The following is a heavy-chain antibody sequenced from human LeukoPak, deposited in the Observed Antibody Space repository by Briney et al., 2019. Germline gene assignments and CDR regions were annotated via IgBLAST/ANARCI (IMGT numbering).Heavy chain of an antibody. J-gene: IGHJ4*02. D-gene: IGHD2-2*01. V-gene: IGHV3-23*01. CDR2: TVGGGDGT. CDR3: AKDLWGYCSSTSCYYEDDY. CDR1: GFTFSSTS. Sequence: PGGSLRLSCAASGFTFSSTSMSWVRQAPGKGLEWVAVTVGGGDGTYYADSVKGRFTISRDNSNNTLYLQMNSLRAGDTAVYYCAKDLWGYCSSTSCYYEDDYWGQGTLVTVSS.